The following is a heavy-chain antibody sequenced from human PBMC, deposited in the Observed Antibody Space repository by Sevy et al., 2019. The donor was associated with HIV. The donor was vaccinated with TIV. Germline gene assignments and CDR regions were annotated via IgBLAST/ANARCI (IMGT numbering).Heavy chain of an antibody. Sequence: GGSLRLSCAVSGLTFRNLCMSWVRQAPGKGLEWVANIKQDGSDKYYVDSVRGRFTISRDNAKNSLFLQVNSLRADDTAVYYCARSYFGSGTSYGMDVWGRGTTVTVSS. CDR2: IKQDGSDK. D-gene: IGHD3-10*01. V-gene: IGHV3-7*01. CDR1: GLTFRNLC. CDR3: ARSYFGSGTSYGMDV. J-gene: IGHJ6*02.